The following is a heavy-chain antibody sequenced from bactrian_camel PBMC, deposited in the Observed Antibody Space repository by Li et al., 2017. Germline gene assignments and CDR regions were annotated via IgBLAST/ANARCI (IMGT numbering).Heavy chain of an antibody. Sequence: HVQLVESGGGSVQSGGSLRLSCEVSGNLCSSYCMGWFRQAPDKEREGVASIDSGGSTKYADSVKGRFTISQDNAKNTLYLQLNNLKTEDMAMYYCGFMDPYTWYRDYGAGQGTQVTV. CDR1: GNLCSSYC. CDR2: IDSGGST. J-gene: IGHJ4*01. D-gene: IGHD4*01. V-gene: IGHV3S53*01.